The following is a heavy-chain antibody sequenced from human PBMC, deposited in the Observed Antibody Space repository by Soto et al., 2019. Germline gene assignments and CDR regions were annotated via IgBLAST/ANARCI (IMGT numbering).Heavy chain of an antibody. CDR1: GGTFSSYA. D-gene: IGHD3-10*01. V-gene: IGHV1-69*01. J-gene: IGHJ6*02. CDR3: ARTMVRGDLYYYYGMDV. Sequence: QVQLVQSGAEVKKPGSSVKVSCKASGGTFSSYAISWVRQAPGQGLEWMGGIIPIFGTANYAQKFQGRVTITADESTSTAYMELSSLRSEDTAVYYCARTMVRGDLYYYYGMDVWGQGTTVTVSS. CDR2: IIPIFGTA.